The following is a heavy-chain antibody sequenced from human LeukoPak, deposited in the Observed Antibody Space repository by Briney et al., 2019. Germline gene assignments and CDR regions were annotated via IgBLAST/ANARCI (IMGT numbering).Heavy chain of an antibody. CDR3: AKEDSGFYFYFDY. D-gene: IGHD3-22*01. CDR2: ISSDGSEE. V-gene: IGHV3-30*18. Sequence: GGSLRLSCAASEFTFSNYGMHWVRQAPGKGLELVAGISSDGSEEYYADSVEGRFTISRDNPKNTLYLEMNSLRAEDTAVYYCAKEDSGFYFYFDYWGQGTLVTVSS. J-gene: IGHJ4*02. CDR1: EFTFSNYG.